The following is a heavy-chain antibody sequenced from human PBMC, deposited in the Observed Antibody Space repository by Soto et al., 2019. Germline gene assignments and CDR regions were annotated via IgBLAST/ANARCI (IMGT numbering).Heavy chain of an antibody. CDR3: ATDLATVVRRGDY. J-gene: IGHJ4*01. D-gene: IGHD4-17*01. CDR2: FDPEDGKT. V-gene: IGHV1-24*01. CDR1: GYTLTELS. Sequence: ASVKVSCKVSGYTLTELSMHWVRQAPGKGFEWMGGFDPEDGKTIYAHKLQGRVTMTEDTSTDTAYMALSSLRSEDTAVYYCATDLATVVRRGDYWGQ.